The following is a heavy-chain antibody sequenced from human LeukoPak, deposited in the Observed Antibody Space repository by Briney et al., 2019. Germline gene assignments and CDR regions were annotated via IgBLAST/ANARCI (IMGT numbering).Heavy chain of an antibody. V-gene: IGHV3-11*03. CDR3: ARLYGSGSFDNHLDY. J-gene: IGHJ4*02. Sequence: PGGSLRLSCAASGFTFSDYYMSWIRQAPGKGLEWVSYISSRSSTTNSADSVKGRCIISRDNAKNSLYLQMSSLRVEDTAVYYCARLYGSGSFDNHLDYWGQGTLVTVSS. CDR1: GFTFSDYY. D-gene: IGHD3-10*01. CDR2: ISSRSSTT.